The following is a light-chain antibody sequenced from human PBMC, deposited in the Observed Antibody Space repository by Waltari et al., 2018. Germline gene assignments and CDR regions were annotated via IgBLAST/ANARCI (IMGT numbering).Light chain of an antibody. J-gene: IGLJ2*01. V-gene: IGLV2-23*03. Sequence: QSALTQPASVSGSPGQSLTISCIGTSNDIGTYNLVSWYQQHPGKAPKLIIYEGTRRPSGVSDRFSGSRSGNAASLTISGLQTEDEADYYCCSYAGRTTFVLLGGGTKLTVL. CDR1: SNDIGTYNL. CDR2: EGT. CDR3: CSYAGRTTFVL.